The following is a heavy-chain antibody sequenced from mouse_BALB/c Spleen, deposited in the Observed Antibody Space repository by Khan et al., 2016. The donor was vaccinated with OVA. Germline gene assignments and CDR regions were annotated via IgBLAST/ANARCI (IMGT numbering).Heavy chain of an antibody. CDR3: ARGGCYARDY. J-gene: IGHJ4*01. Sequence: QVQLKESGPGLVAPSQSLSITCTVSGFSLTSYGVHWVRQPPGKGLEWLVVIWRDGSTTYYSAPKYRLTTRKDNSYSKASLILNSTQTDDTARYDCARGGCYARDYWGQGTSVTVSS. CDR1: GFSLTSYG. CDR2: IWRDGST. V-gene: IGHV2-6*02.